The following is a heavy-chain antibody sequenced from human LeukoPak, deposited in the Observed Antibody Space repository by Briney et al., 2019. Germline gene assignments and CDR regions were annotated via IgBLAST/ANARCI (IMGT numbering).Heavy chain of an antibody. Sequence: GSLRLSCAAAGFSFNEYAMHWVRQAPGKGLEWVAVIWRDGSNKYYADSVKGRFTVSRDNPKNTLNLQMDSLRVEDTAVYYCARHGSGRKYFGPLDYWGQGTLVTVSS. J-gene: IGHJ4*02. CDR3: ARHGSGRKYFGPLDY. CDR2: IWRDGSNK. D-gene: IGHD1-26*01. V-gene: IGHV3-33*08. CDR1: GFSFNEYA.